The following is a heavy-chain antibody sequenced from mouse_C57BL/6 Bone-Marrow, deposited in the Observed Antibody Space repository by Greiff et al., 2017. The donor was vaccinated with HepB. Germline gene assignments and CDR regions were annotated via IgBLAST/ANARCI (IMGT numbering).Heavy chain of an antibody. CDR1: GYTFTSYW. V-gene: IGHV1-55*01. CDR3: AREEGVVATDYAMDY. D-gene: IGHD1-1*01. Sequence: VQLQQPGAELVKPGASVKMSCKASGYTFTSYWITWVKQRPGQGLEWIGDIYPGSGSTNYNEKFKSKATLTVDTSSSTAYMQLSSLTSEDSAVYYCAREEGVVATDYAMDYWGQGTSVTVSS. J-gene: IGHJ4*01. CDR2: IYPGSGST.